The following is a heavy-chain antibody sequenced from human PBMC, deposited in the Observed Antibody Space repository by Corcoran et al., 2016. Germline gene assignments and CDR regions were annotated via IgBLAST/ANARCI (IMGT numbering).Heavy chain of an antibody. CDR2: ISSSSSYI. Sequence: EVQLVESGGGLVKPGGSLRLSCAASGFTFSSYSMNWVRQAPGKGLEWVSSISSSSSYIYYADSVKGRFTITRDNAKNSLYLQMNSLRAEDTGVYYWARDLGYYGSGTPLAWFDPWGQGTLVTVSS. CDR1: GFTFSSYS. CDR3: ARDLGYYGSGTPLAWFDP. J-gene: IGHJ5*02. D-gene: IGHD3-10*01. V-gene: IGHV3-21*01.